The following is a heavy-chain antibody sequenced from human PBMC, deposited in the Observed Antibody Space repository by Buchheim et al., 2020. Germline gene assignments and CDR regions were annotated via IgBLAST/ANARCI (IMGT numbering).Heavy chain of an antibody. CDR2: IYVSGRK. J-gene: IGHJ6*02. CDR1: GGSVSRDSYY. Sequence: QVQLQESGPGLVKPSQTLSLTCTVSGGSVSRDSYYWSWIRQPAGKGLEWIGRIYVSGRKNYNPSLESRVTISVDRSKNQFSLKLSSVTAADTAVYYCVVTMNTPPGNYYYGMDVWGQGTT. D-gene: IGHD4-23*01. V-gene: IGHV4-61*02. CDR3: VVTMNTPPGNYYYGMDV.